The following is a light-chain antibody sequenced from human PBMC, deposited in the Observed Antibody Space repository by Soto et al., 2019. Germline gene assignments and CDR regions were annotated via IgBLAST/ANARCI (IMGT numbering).Light chain of an antibody. J-gene: IGKJ4*01. V-gene: IGKV3-15*01. CDR3: QQYNSWPLT. CDR2: DAS. CDR1: QSVSSN. Sequence: EIVMTQSPATLSVSPGERATLSCRASQSVSSNLAWYQQKPGQAPRLLIYDASPRATGIPARFSGSGSGTEFTLTISSRQSEDFAVYYWQQYNSWPLTFGGGTKVEIK.